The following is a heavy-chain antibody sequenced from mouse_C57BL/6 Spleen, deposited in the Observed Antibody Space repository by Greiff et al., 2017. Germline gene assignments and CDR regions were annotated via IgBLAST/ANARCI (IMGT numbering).Heavy chain of an antibody. Sequence: EVKLVESGPELVKPGASVKISCKASGYSFTDYNMSWVKQSNGKSLEWIGVINPNYGTTSYNQKFKGKATLTVDQSSSTAYMQLNSLTSEDSAVYYSARRGLGPDYYAMDDWGQGTSVTVSS. D-gene: IGHD4-1*01. J-gene: IGHJ4*01. CDR1: GYSFTDYN. V-gene: IGHV1-39*01. CDR3: ARRGLGPDYYAMDD. CDR2: INPNYGTT.